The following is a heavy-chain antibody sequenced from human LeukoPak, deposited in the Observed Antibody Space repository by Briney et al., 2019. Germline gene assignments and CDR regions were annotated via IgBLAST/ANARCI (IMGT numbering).Heavy chain of an antibody. CDR2: ISYGGNT. J-gene: IGHJ4*02. CDR3: ARHAFYYDITGYYYYFDY. Sequence: SETLSLTCTVSGGSISSTTHYWGWIRQPPGKGLEWIGTISYGGNTYSNPSLKSRVTISLDTSKNQFSLKLSSVTAADTAVYYCARHAFYYDITGYYYYFDYWGQGTLVTVSS. D-gene: IGHD3-22*01. CDR1: GGSISSTTHY. V-gene: IGHV4-39*01.